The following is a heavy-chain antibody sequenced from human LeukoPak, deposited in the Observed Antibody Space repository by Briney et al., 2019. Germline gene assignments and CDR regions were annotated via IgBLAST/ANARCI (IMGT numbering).Heavy chain of an antibody. CDR3: ASEINWNDVGWFDP. V-gene: IGHV1-18*01. J-gene: IGHJ5*02. CDR2: ISAYNGNT. CDR1: GYTFTSYG. D-gene: IGHD1-1*01. Sequence: ASVKVSCKASGYTFTSYGISWVRQAPGQGLEWMRWISAYNGNTNYAQKLQGRVTMTTDTSTSTAYMELRSLRSDDTAVYYCASEINWNDVGWFDPWGQGTLVTVSS.